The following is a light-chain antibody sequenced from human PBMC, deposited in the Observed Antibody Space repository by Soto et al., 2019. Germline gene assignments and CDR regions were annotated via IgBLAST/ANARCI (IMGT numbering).Light chain of an antibody. J-gene: IGKJ4*01. V-gene: IGKV1-12*01. CDR2: SAS. CDR3: QQASSFPLT. CDR1: QPISSW. Sequence: IQMTQSPSSVSASVGDRVTITCRASQPISSWLAWYQQKPGQPPNLLIYSASTLRSGVPSRFSGSESGTLFTLTITYLQPEDLATYYCQQASSFPLTFGGGTKVEV.